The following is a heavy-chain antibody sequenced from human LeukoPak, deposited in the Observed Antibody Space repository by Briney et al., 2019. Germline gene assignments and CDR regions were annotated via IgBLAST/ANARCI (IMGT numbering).Heavy chain of an antibody. CDR3: AKDWGSGRPNWFDL. Sequence: ASVKVSCKASGYIFSSYGISWVRQAPGQGLEWMGWISAYNGNTNYAQKFQDRVTMTLDTSTSTGYMELRSLRSDDTAVYYCAKDWGSGRPNWFDLWGQGTLVTVSS. CDR2: ISAYNGNT. D-gene: IGHD3-10*01. CDR1: GYIFSSYG. J-gene: IGHJ5*02. V-gene: IGHV1-18*01.